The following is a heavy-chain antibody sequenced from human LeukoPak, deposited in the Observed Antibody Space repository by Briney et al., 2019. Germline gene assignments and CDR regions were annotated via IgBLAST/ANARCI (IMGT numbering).Heavy chain of an antibody. Sequence: SETLSLTCAVYGGSFSGYYWSWIRQPPGKGLEWIGEINHSGSTNYNPSLKSRVTISVDTSKNQFSLKLSSVTAADTAVYYCARAGRGRGRNFKTFDYWGQGTLVTVSS. D-gene: IGHD1-26*01. V-gene: IGHV4-34*01. CDR1: GGSFSGYY. CDR2: INHSGST. CDR3: ARAGRGRGRNFKTFDY. J-gene: IGHJ4*02.